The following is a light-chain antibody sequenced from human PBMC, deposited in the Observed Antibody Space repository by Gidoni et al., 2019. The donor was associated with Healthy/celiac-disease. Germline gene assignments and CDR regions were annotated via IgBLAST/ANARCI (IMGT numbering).Light chain of an antibody. CDR1: QSVSSSY. CDR3: QQYGSSWT. J-gene: IGKJ1*01. CDR2: GAS. Sequence: MVLTKSPGTLSWSPGERATLSCRASQSVSSSYLAWYQRKPGQAPRLLIYGASSRAAGLPDRFSGSGSGTDFTLTISRLEPEDFAVYYCQQYGSSWTFXXXTKVEIK. V-gene: IGKV3-20*01.